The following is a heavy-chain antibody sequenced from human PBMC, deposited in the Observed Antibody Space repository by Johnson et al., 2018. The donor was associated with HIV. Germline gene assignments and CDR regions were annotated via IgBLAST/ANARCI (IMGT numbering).Heavy chain of an antibody. V-gene: IGHV3-66*01. Sequence: VQLVESGGGLIQPGGSLRLSCTASGFTFSNYAIHWVRQAPGKGLEWVSIVYSGGNTYYPDSVKGRFTISRDNSKNTLYLQMNSLRAEDTAVYYCARVGASRFDAFHVWGQGTMVTVSS. D-gene: IGHD3-16*01. CDR2: VYSGGNT. J-gene: IGHJ3*01. CDR1: GFTFSNYA. CDR3: ARVGASRFDAFHV.